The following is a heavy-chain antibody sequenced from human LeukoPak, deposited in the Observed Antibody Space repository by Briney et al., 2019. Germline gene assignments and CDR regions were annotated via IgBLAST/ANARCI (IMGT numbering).Heavy chain of an antibody. J-gene: IGHJ4*02. Sequence: PGGSLRLSCAPSGFTFTNFAMSWVRQAPGKGLEWVSAISANGGGAYYAASVKGRFTVSGDNSKNTLYLQMNSLRAEDTAVYYCAKATKAIVVDNYFDNWGQGTLVTVSS. CDR1: GFTFTNFA. D-gene: IGHD3-22*01. V-gene: IGHV3-23*01. CDR2: ISANGGGA. CDR3: AKATKAIVVDNYFDN.